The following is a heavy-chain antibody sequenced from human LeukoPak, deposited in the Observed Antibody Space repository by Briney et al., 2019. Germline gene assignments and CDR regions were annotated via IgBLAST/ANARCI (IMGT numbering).Heavy chain of an antibody. CDR1: CDSIRSYY. V-gene: IGHV4-4*07. J-gene: IGHJ2*01. D-gene: IGHD5-24*01. CDR2: IYPSASA. CDR3: ASDYNDWYFDL. Sequence: SETLVLTCDVSCDSIRSYYWSWIRHPAGKGLVWLGRIYPSASANYNPTLKSRGTMSAATSKNQFSLRPSSVTAADAAVYFCASDYNDWYFDLWGRGTLVTVSS.